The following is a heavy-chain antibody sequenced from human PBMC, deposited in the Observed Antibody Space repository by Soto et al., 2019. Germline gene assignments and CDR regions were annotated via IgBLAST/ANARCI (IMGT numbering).Heavy chain of an antibody. CDR2: INAANGDT. CDR1: GYTFTNYP. V-gene: IGHV1-3*01. D-gene: IGHD3-10*01. J-gene: IGHJ4*02. CDR3: ARKDYYGSGIYYFDY. Sequence: QVPLVQSGPEVKEPGASVKVSCKASGYTFTNYPMHWVRQAPGQGLEWMGWINAANGDTGYSQKFQGRVTLTRDTSASTVYMEFSSLRSEDTAVYYCARKDYYGSGIYYFDYWGQGTLVTVSS.